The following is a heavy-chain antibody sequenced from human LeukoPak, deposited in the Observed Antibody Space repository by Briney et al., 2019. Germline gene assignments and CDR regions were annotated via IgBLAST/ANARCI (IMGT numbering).Heavy chain of an antibody. V-gene: IGHV1-69*01. CDR2: IIPIFGTA. Sequence: SSVKISCKASGGTFSSYAISWVRQAPGQGLEWMGEIIPIFGTANYAQKFQGRVTITADESTSTAYMELSSLRSEDTAVYYCARERRNYYDSSGYYYWGQGTLVTVSS. CDR3: ARERRNYYDSSGYYY. CDR1: GGTFSSYA. D-gene: IGHD3-22*01. J-gene: IGHJ4*02.